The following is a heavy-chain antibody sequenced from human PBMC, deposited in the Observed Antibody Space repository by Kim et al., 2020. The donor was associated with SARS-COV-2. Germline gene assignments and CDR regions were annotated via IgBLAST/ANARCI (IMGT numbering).Heavy chain of an antibody. CDR3: AINSLGVAAAGTSSIWIGFDY. V-gene: IGHV1-46*01. J-gene: IGHJ4*02. CDR1: GYTFTSYY. D-gene: IGHD6-13*01. CDR2: INPSGGST. Sequence: ASVKVSCKASGYTFTSYYMHWVRQAPGQGLEWMGIINPSGGSTSYAQKFQGRVTMTRDTSTSTVYMELSSLRSEDTAVYYCAINSLGVAAAGTSSIWIGFDYWGQGTLVTVSS.